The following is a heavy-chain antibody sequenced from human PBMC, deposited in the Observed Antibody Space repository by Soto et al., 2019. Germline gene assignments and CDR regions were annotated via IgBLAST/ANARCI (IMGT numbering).Heavy chain of an antibody. J-gene: IGHJ3*02. CDR1: GFTFSSYA. CDR2: ISGSGGST. D-gene: IGHD2-15*01. V-gene: IGHV3-23*01. Sequence: EVQLLESGGGLVQPGGSLRLSCAASGFTFSSYAMSWVRQAPGKGLEWVSAISGSGGSTYYADSVKGRFTVSRDNSKNRLYLQVNSLRAEVTAVYYCAKGNGCSGGSCRPGGAFDIWGQGTMVTGSS. CDR3: AKGNGCSGGSCRPGGAFDI.